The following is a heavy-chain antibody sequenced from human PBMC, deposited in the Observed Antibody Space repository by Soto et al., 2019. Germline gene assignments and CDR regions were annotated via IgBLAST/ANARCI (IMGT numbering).Heavy chain of an antibody. J-gene: IGHJ4*02. CDR2: IYHSGST. Sequence: SETLSLPCAVSGYSISSGYYWGWIRQPPGKGLEWIGSIYHSGSTYYNPSLKSRVTISVDTSKNQFSLKLSSVTAADTAVYYCASSPTYYYDSSVYYFDYWGQGTLVTVSS. CDR1: GYSISSGYY. D-gene: IGHD3-22*01. V-gene: IGHV4-38-2*01. CDR3: ASSPTYYYDSSVYYFDY.